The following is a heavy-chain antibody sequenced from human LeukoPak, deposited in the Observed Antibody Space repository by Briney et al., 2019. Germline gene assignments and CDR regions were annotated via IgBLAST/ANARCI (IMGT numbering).Heavy chain of an antibody. CDR2: ICTSGRT. J-gene: IGHJ4*02. CDR1: GGSISSYY. D-gene: IGHD6-6*01. V-gene: IGHV4-4*07. CDR3: AGDAFSSSPGWDY. Sequence: PSETLSLTCTVSGGSISSYYWSWIRQPAGKGLEWIGRICTSGRTNYNPSLMSRLTMSVDTTKNQFSLKLSSGTAADTAVFYCAGDAFSSSPGWDYWGQGTLVTVSS.